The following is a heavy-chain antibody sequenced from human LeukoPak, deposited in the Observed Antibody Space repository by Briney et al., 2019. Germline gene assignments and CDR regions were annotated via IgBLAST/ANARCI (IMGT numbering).Heavy chain of an antibody. V-gene: IGHV3-23*01. CDR1: GFTFSNFA. CDR3: AKEPGGYSSGWYFDY. CDR2: ISGSGDST. D-gene: IGHD6-19*01. J-gene: IGHJ4*02. Sequence: GGPLRLSCAASGFTFSNFALSWVRQAPGKGLEWVSAISGSGDSTYYADSVKGRFTISRDNSKNTLYLQMNSLRAEDTAVYYCAKEPGGYSSGWYFDYWGQGTLVTVSS.